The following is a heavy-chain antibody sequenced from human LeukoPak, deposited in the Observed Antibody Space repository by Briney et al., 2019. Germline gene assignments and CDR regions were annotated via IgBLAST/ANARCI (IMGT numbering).Heavy chain of an antibody. J-gene: IGHJ4*02. CDR2: IYTSGST. Sequence: SETLSLTCTVSGGSISSYHWSWIRQPAGKGLEWIGRIYTSGSTNYNPSLKSRVTMSVDTSKNQFSLKLSSVTAADTAVYYCAREPPGLGFGAYYFDYWGQGTLVTVSS. D-gene: IGHD3-3*01. CDR3: AREPPGLGFGAYYFDY. CDR1: GGSISSYH. V-gene: IGHV4-4*07.